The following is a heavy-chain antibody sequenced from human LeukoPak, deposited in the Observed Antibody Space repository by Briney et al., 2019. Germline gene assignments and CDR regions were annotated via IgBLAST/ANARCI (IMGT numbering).Heavy chain of an antibody. CDR1: GFTFSSYW. CDR3: ATGALYYDILTGYYSSGWFDP. Sequence: GGSLRLSCAASGFTFSSYWMHWVRQAPGKGLVWVSRINSDGSSTSYADSVKGRFTISRDNAKNTLYLQMNSLRAEDTAVYYCATGALYYDILTGYYSSGWFDPWGQGTLVTVSS. CDR2: INSDGSST. D-gene: IGHD3-9*01. V-gene: IGHV3-74*01. J-gene: IGHJ5*02.